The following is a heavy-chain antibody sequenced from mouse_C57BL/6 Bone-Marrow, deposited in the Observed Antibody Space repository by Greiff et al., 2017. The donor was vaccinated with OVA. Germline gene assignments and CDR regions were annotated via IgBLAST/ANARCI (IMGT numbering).Heavy chain of an antibody. Sequence: VMMVASGGGLVQPKGSLKLSCAASGFSFNTYAMNWVRQAPGKGLEWVARIRSKSNNYATYYADSVKDRFTISRDDSESMLYQQMNNYKTEDTAMDCCVRGDGYYSWGQGTLVTVSA. CDR3: VRGDGYYS. CDR2: IRSKSNNYAT. CDR1: GFSFNTYA. V-gene: IGHV10-1*01. J-gene: IGHJ3*01. D-gene: IGHD2-3*01.